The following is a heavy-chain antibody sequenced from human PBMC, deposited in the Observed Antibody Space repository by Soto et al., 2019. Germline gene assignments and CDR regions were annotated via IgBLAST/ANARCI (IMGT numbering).Heavy chain of an antibody. CDR1: VSSFSNSG. CDR3: AKDRGKIYFDY. CDR2: ISYDGSNK. Sequence: QPGESLRLSWSSSVSSFSNSGMQWVRQPPGKGLEWVAFISYDGSNKYYADSVKGRFTISRDNSKNTLYLQMNSLRAEDTAVYYCAKDRGKIYFDYWGQGTLVTVSS. V-gene: IGHV3-30*18. J-gene: IGHJ4*02.